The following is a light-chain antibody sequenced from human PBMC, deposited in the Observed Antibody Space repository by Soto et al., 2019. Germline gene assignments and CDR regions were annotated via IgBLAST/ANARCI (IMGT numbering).Light chain of an antibody. CDR2: KVS. V-gene: IGKV2-30*02. J-gene: IGKJ2*01. Sequence: DVVMTQSPLSLPVTLGQPASISCRSSQSLLHSDGNTYLNWFQQRPGQSPRRLIYKVSNRASGVPDRFIGSGSGTDFTLRISRVEAEDVGVYYCMQGTHLYTFGQGTKLEIK. CDR1: QSLLHSDGNTY. CDR3: MQGTHLYT.